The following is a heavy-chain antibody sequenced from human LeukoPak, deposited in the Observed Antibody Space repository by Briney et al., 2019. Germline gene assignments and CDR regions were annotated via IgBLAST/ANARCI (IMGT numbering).Heavy chain of an antibody. CDR1: GFTFSSYE. V-gene: IGHV3-48*03. CDR3: ARFKLGDSSSYQNGGIDY. D-gene: IGHD3-22*01. Sequence: PGGSLRLSCAASGFTFSSYEMNWVRQAPGKGLEWVSYISSSGSTIYYADSVKGRFTISRDNAKNSLYLQMNSLRAEDTAVYYPARFKLGDSSSYQNGGIDYWGQGTLVTVSS. J-gene: IGHJ4*02. CDR2: ISSSGSTI.